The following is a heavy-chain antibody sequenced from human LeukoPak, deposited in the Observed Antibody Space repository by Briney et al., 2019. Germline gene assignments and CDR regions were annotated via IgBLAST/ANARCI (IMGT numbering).Heavy chain of an antibody. V-gene: IGHV1-8*01. CDR1: GYTFTNYD. CDR2: MNPNSGNT. J-gene: IGHJ5*02. CDR3: ARDIAGATKGGWFDT. Sequence: GASVKASCKASGYTFTNYDINWVRQATGQGLEWMGWMNPNSGNTGSAQKFQGRVTMTRNTSISTAYMELSSLISEDTTLYYCARDIAGATKGGWFDTWGQGTPVTVSS. D-gene: IGHD1-26*01.